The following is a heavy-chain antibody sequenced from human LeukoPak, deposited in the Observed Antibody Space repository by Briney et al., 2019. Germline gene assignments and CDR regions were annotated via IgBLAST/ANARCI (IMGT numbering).Heavy chain of an antibody. CDR3: ARDPPRGY. Sequence: SETLSLTCAVYGGSFSGYYWSWIRQPPGKGLEWIGEINHSGSTNYNPSLKSRVTISVDTSKNQFSLKLSSVTAADTAVYYCARDPPRGYWGQGTLVTVSS. V-gene: IGHV4-34*01. CDR1: GGSFSGYY. J-gene: IGHJ4*02. D-gene: IGHD3-10*01. CDR2: INHSGST.